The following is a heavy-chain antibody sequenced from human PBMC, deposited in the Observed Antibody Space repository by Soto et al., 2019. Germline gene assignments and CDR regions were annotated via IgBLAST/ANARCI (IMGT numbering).Heavy chain of an antibody. D-gene: IGHD2-15*01. CDR3: ARWSTHLYCSGGSCPNWFDP. V-gene: IGHV1-69*13. Sequence: SVKVSCKASGGTFSSYAISWVRQAPGQGLEWMGGIIPIFGTANYAQKFQGRVTITADESTSTAYMELSRLRSEDTAVYYCARWSTHLYCSGGSCPNWFDPWGQGTLVTVSS. J-gene: IGHJ5*02. CDR2: IIPIFGTA. CDR1: GGTFSSYA.